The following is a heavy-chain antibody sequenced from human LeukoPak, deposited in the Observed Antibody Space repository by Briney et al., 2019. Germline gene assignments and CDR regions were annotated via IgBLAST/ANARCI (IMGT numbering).Heavy chain of an antibody. CDR2: IYYSGST. CDR3: ARGVSSSDY. CDR1: GFTVSSNY. V-gene: IGHV4-59*02. Sequence: GSLRLSCAASGFTVSSNYMSWVRQAPGKGLEWIGYIYYSGSTNYNPSLKSRVTISVDTSKNQFSLKLSSVTAADTAVYYCARGVSSSDYWGQGTLVTVSS. J-gene: IGHJ4*02. D-gene: IGHD6-6*01.